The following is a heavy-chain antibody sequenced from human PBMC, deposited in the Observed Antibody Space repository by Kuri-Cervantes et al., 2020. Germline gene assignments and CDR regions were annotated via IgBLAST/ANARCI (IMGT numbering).Heavy chain of an antibody. V-gene: IGHV1-2*02. D-gene: IGHD5-24*01. CDR3: ARSGQLQELYYYYMDV. CDR2: INPNSGGT. Sequence: ASVKVSCKASGYTFNGYYMHWVRQAPGQGLEWMGWINPNSGGTNYAQKFQGRVTMTTDTSTSIAYMELRSLRSDDTAVYYCARSGQLQELYYYYMDVWGKGTTVTVSS. J-gene: IGHJ6*03. CDR1: GYTFNGYY.